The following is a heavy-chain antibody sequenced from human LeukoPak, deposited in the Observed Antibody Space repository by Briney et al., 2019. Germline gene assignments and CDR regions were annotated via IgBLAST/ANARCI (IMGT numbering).Heavy chain of an antibody. CDR3: AGYQFWFQNDV. CDR2: IYPSGAT. CDR1: GGSFSANY. Sequence: KTSETLSLTCAVSGGSFSANYWSWVRQPPGGGLEWIAEIYPSGATQYNPSLTGRVTISADRSKSQFPLRLSSVTAADTAVYYCAGYQFWFQNDVWGQGTLVTVSS. J-gene: IGHJ4*02. D-gene: IGHD3-3*01. V-gene: IGHV4-34*01.